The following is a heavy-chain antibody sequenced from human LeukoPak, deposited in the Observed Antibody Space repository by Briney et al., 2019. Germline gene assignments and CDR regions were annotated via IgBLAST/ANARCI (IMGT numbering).Heavy chain of an antibody. V-gene: IGHV1-69*05. Sequence: GASVKVSCKPSGCTFNNSAISWVREAPGQGLEWLGGIMPLFGTAGYAQKFQGRVTITKDESTRTVYLELTSLTSDDTAVYYCARDVHGDYGSGWFDPWGQGTLVSVSS. CDR3: ARDVHGDYGSGWFDP. D-gene: IGHD4-17*01. J-gene: IGHJ5*02. CDR1: GCTFNNSA. CDR2: IMPLFGTA.